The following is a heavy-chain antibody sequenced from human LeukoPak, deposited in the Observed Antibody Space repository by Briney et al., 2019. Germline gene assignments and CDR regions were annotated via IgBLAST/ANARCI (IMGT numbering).Heavy chain of an antibody. CDR1: GFTFSDFY. J-gene: IGHJ4*02. CDR3: ARSLWPEDY. CDR2: INQGGTGK. D-gene: IGHD3-16*01. V-gene: IGHV3-7*01. Sequence: QPGGSLRLSCAASGFTFSDFYISWVRESPGKGLEWVASINQGGTGKYYVASVKGRFTISRHTAKKSVWLQMTSLRADDTAVYYCARSLWPEDYWGQGTLVTVSS.